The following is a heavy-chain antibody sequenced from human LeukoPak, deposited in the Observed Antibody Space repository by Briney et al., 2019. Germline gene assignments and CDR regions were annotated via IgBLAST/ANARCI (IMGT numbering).Heavy chain of an antibody. CDR2: INHSGST. V-gene: IGHV4-34*01. J-gene: IGHJ5*02. D-gene: IGHD3-10*01. CDR1: GGSFSGYY. Sequence: NPSETLSLTCAVYGGSFSGYYWSWIRQPPGKGLEWIGEINHSGSTNYNPSLKSRVTIPVDTSKNQFSLKLSSVTAADTAVYYCARAPPGSRTNNWFDPWGQGTLVTVSS. CDR3: ARAPPGSRTNNWFDP.